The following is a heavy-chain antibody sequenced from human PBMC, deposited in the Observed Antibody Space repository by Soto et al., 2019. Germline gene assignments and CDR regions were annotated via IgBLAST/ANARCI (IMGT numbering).Heavy chain of an antibody. CDR3: AKDMGHYGGNSYYYYYGMDV. CDR2: ISWDGGST. Sequence: GGSLRLSCAASGFTFDDYTMHWVRQAPGKGLEWVSLISWDGGSTYYADSVKGRFTISRDNSKNSLYLQMNSLRTEDTALYYCAKDMGHYGGNSYYYYYGMDVWGQGTTVTVSS. J-gene: IGHJ6*02. D-gene: IGHD2-21*02. V-gene: IGHV3-43*01. CDR1: GFTFDDYT.